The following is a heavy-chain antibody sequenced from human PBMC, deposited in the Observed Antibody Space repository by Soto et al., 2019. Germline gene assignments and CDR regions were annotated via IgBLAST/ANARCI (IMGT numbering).Heavy chain of an antibody. D-gene: IGHD4-17*01. CDR2: IWFDGTDK. CDR3: ARPTTGFMDV. V-gene: IGHV3-33*01. CDR1: GFTFSDYG. J-gene: IGHJ6*02. Sequence: GGSLRLSCGASGFTFSDYGMRWVRQGPGKGLEWVAVIWFDGTDKYYADSVKGRFTISRDNSKNTLYLQMSSLRAEDTAVYYCARPTTGFMDVWGRGTAVTVSS.